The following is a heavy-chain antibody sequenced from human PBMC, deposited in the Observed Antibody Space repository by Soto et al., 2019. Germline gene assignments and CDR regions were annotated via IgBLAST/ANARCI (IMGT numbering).Heavy chain of an antibody. Sequence: SETLSLTCTVSGGSIANGAYYWTWSRQHPGKGLEWIGYIYYSGSTFYNPSLKSRGMISADTSKNQFSLRLNFVTAADTAVYYCARIKGGAAGNFDYWGQGALVTVSS. D-gene: IGHD6-13*01. CDR1: GGSIANGAYY. V-gene: IGHV4-31*03. J-gene: IGHJ4*02. CDR2: IYYSGST. CDR3: ARIKGGAAGNFDY.